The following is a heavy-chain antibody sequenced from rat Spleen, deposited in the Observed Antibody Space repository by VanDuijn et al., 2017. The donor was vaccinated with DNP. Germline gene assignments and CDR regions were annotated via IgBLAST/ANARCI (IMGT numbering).Heavy chain of an antibody. CDR2: ISWGGSST. V-gene: IGHV5-29*01. J-gene: IGHJ1*01. Sequence: EVKLVESGGGLVQPGRSLKLSCAASGFTFDDYGMAWVRQAPKNGLEWVASISWGGSSTYYPDNVKGRFTISRDNAKSTLYLQMDSLRSEDTATYYCAREATEALYWYFDFWGPGTMVTVSS. CDR1: GFTFDDYG. CDR3: AREATEALYWYFDF. D-gene: IGHD1-11*01.